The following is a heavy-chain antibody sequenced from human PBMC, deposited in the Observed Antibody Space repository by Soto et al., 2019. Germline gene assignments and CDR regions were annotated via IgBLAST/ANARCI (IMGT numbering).Heavy chain of an antibody. J-gene: IGHJ6*02. CDR1: GFTFSTTW. D-gene: IGHD3-10*01. V-gene: IGHV3-74*03. Sequence: EVQLVESGGGLVQPGGSLRLSCVVSGFTFSTTWMHWVRQAPGKGLVWVSRIDADDSSATYADSVKGRFTISRDNSKNTLYLQMNSLRPEDTAVYYCARDYYYSVDVWGQGTSVTVSS. CDR3: ARDYYYSVDV. CDR2: IDADDSSA.